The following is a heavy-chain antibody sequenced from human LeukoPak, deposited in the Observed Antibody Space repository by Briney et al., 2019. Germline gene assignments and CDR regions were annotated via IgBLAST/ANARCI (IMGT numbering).Heavy chain of an antibody. V-gene: IGHV3-15*07. D-gene: IGHD3-10*01. Sequence: GGSLRLSCAASGFTFRNAWMNWVRQAPGKGLEWVGRIKSQTDGGTTDYAAPVKGRFTISRDDSKNTLYLQMNSLKTEDTGVYYCITGQPPMEWGQGTLVTVSS. J-gene: IGHJ4*02. CDR3: ITGQPPME. CDR1: GFTFRNAW. CDR2: IKSQTDGGTT.